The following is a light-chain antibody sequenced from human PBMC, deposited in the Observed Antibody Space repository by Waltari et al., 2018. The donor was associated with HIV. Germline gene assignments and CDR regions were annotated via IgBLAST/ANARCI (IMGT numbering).Light chain of an antibody. CDR3: AAWDDSLNGYV. J-gene: IGLJ1*01. CDR2: GDD. CDR1: RSNIGRNI. Sequence: QSVLPQPPSASGTPGPRVTISCSGSRSNIGRNIVNWSQQLPGTAPKLLILGDDQRPSGVPDRFSGSKSGTSAPLAISGPQSEDEAVYFCAAWDDSLNGYVFGAGTKVTVL. V-gene: IGLV1-44*01.